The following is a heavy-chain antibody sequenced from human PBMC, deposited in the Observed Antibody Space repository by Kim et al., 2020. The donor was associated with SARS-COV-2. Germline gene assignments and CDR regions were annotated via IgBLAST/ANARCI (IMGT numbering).Heavy chain of an antibody. J-gene: IGHJ4*01. D-gene: IGHD3-22*01. CDR1: GGTFSSYA. V-gene: IGHV1-69*13. CDR2: IIPIFGTA. CDR3: ASCPHYYDSSGYCY. Sequence: SVKVSCKASGGTFSSYAISWVRQAPGQGLEWMGGIIPIFGTANYAQKFQGRVTITADESTSTAYMELSSLRSEDTAVYYCASCPHYYDSSGYCYWGQGTLVTVSS.